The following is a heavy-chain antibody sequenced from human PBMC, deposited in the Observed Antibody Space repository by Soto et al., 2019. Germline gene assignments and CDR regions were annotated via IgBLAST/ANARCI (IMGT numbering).Heavy chain of an antibody. CDR2: IVVGSGNT. J-gene: IGHJ4*02. V-gene: IGHV1-58*02. CDR3: ARDLPGIAVPYDY. Sequence: SVKVSCKASGFTFTSSAIQWVRQARGQRLEWIGWIVVGSGNTNYAQKFQERVTITRDMSTSTAYMELSSLRSEDTAVYYCARDLPGIAVPYDYWGQGTLVTVSS. D-gene: IGHD6-19*01. CDR1: GFTFTSSA.